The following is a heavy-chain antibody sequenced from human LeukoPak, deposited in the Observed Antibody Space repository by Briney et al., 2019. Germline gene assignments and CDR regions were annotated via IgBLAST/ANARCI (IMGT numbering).Heavy chain of an antibody. CDR2: IYSIGST. CDR3: AREEQQLAGCLDY. J-gene: IGHJ4*02. Sequence: PGGSLRLSCAASGFTVSSTYMSWVRQPPGKGLEWVSVIYSIGSTFYADSVKGRFTVSRDNSKNTLYLQMNSLRAEDTAVYYCAREEQQLAGCLDYWGQGSLVTVSS. V-gene: IGHV3-53*01. CDR1: GFTVSSTY. D-gene: IGHD6-13*01.